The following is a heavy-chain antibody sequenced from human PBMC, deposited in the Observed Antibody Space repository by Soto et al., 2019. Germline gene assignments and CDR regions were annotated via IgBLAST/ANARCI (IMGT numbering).Heavy chain of an antibody. V-gene: IGHV4-59*01. J-gene: IGHJ6*02. Sequence: LETKALTCTVAGGNIIGYYWSWIRKKTGKGLEWIGYIYYSGSTNYNPSLKSRVTISVDTSKNQFSLKLSSVTAADTAVYYCARDPYDFWSGRYYYYGMDVWGQGTTVTVSS. CDR3: ARDPYDFWSGRYYYYGMDV. D-gene: IGHD3-3*01. CDR2: IYYSGST. CDR1: GGNIIGYY.